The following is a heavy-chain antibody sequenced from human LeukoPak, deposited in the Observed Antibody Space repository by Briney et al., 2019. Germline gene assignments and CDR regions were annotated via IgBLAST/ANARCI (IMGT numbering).Heavy chain of an antibody. CDR1: GGSISSYY. V-gene: IGHV4-4*07. J-gene: IGHJ4*02. CDR2: IYTSGST. Sequence: SETLSLTCTVSGGSISSYYWSWIRQPAGKGLEWIGRIYTSGSTNYNPSLKSRVTMSVDTSKNQFSLKLSSVTAADTAVYYCAKAGPYYYDTSGYFDYWGQGTLVTVSS. CDR3: AKAGPYYYDTSGYFDY. D-gene: IGHD3-22*01.